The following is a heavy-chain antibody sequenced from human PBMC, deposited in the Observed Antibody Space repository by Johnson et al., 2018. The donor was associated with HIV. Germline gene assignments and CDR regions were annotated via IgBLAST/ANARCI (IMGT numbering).Heavy chain of an antibody. D-gene: IGHD2-21*01. Sequence: VQLVEPGGGLVQPGRSLRLSCAASGFTFDDYAMHWVRQAPGKGLEWVSGISWNSGSIGYADSVKGRFTISRDNAKNSLYLQMNSLRAEDTAVYYCAKGPQGIATPDAFDIWGQGTMVTVSS. CDR3: AKGPQGIATPDAFDI. CDR2: ISWNSGSI. CDR1: GFTFDDYA. J-gene: IGHJ3*02. V-gene: IGHV3-9*01.